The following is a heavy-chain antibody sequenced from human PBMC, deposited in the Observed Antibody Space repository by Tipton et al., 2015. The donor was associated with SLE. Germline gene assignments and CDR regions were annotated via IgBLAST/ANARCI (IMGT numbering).Heavy chain of an antibody. Sequence: SLRLSCAASGFIFSTYEMNWVRQAPGKGLEWVSYISSSGNVIYYADSVKGRFTISRDNAKNSLYLQMNNLRAEGTAVYYCARVRPNRNWFDPWGQGTLVTVSS. J-gene: IGHJ5*02. CDR2: ISSSGNVI. V-gene: IGHV3-48*03. D-gene: IGHD1-14*01. CDR3: ARVRPNRNWFDP. CDR1: GFIFSTYE.